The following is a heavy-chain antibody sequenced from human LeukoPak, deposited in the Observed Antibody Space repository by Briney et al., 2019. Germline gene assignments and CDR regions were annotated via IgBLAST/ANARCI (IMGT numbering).Heavy chain of an antibody. D-gene: IGHD4-17*01. V-gene: IGHV1-2*02. CDR2: INPNSGGT. CDR1: RYSFSVTY. CDR3: SRRAVTELDY. J-gene: IGHJ4*02. Sequence: VASVKDSSKARRYSFSVTYMHSVPQAPGQGLEWMGWINPNSGGTNYAQKFQGRVTMTRDTSISTAYMELSRLRSDDTAVYYCSRRAVTELDYWGQGTLVTVSS.